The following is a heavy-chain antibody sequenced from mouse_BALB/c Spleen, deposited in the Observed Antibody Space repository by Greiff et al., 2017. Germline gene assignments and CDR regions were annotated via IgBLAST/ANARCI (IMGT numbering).Heavy chain of an antibody. Sequence: VMLVESGPGLVAPSQSLSITCTVSGFSLTSYGVHWVRQPPGKGLEWLGVIWAGGSTNYNSALMSRLSISKDNSKSQVFLKMNSLQTDDTAMYYCARDSLSYYGSSPFAYWGQGTLVTVSA. CDR1: GFSLTSYG. D-gene: IGHD1-1*01. CDR3: ARDSLSYYGSSPFAY. V-gene: IGHV2-9*02. J-gene: IGHJ3*01. CDR2: IWAGGST.